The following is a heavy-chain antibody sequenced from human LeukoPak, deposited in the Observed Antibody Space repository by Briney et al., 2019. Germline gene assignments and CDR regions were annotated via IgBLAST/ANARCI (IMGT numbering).Heavy chain of an antibody. CDR2: SRDKSKSYTT. D-gene: IGHD6-19*01. V-gene: IGHV3-72*01. J-gene: IGHJ4*01. CDR1: GFTFSTFG. Sequence: GGSLRLSCAASGFTFSTFGMNWVRQAPGRGLEWVGRSRDKSKSYTTDYAASVKGRFTISRDDSDNSLYLQMNSLKTEDTAVYYCARDSSGDYWGHGTLVTVSS. CDR3: ARDSSGDY.